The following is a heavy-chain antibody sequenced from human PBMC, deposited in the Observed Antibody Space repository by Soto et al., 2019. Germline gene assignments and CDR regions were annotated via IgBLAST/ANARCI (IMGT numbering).Heavy chain of an antibody. Sequence: LTLSWAAAGFSIDDFPMHWVRQAAGKGLEWVPSTSLYSGKIGYADSVTGRFSVSGDNAKNSLFLQISSLKPEDTAFYFCTKDKPGRYSKFQSNWFDRLGQGNLFTVSA. CDR1: GFSIDDFP. CDR3: TKDKPGRYSKFQSNWFDR. J-gene: IGHJ5*02. V-gene: IGHV3-9*01. D-gene: IGHD4-4*01. CDR2: TSLYSGKI.